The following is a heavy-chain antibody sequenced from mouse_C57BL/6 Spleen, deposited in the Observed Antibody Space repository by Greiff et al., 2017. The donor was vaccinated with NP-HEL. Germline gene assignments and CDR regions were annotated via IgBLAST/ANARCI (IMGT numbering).Heavy chain of an antibody. Sequence: EVQGVESGGGLVKPGGSLKLSCAASGFTFSSYAMSWVRQTPEKRLEWVATISDGGSYTYYPDNVKGRFTISRDNAKNNLYLQMSHLKSEDTAMYYCARDGDGGFDYWGQGTTLTVSS. CDR3: ARDGDGGFDY. V-gene: IGHV5-4*01. CDR1: GFTFSSYA. CDR2: ISDGGSYT. J-gene: IGHJ2*01. D-gene: IGHD2-3*01.